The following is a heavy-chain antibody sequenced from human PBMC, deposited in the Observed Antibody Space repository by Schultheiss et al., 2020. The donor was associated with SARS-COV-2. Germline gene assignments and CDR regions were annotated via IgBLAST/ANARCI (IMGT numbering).Heavy chain of an antibody. J-gene: IGHJ5*02. Sequence: SQTLSLTCAVSGGSISSGGYSWSWIRQPPGKGLEWIGYIYHSGSTYYNPSLKSRVTISVDTSKNQFSLKLSSVTAADTAVYYCARDKRGGAFYVSGVFDPWGQGTLVTVSS. V-gene: IGHV4-30-2*05. CDR2: IYHSGST. CDR1: GGSISSGGYS. D-gene: IGHD2/OR15-2a*01. CDR3: ARDKRGGAFYVSGVFDP.